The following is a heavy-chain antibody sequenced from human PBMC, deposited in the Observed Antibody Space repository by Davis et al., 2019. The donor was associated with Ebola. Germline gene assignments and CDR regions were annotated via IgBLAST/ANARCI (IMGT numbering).Heavy chain of an antibody. Sequence: PGGSLRLSCAASGFTLSIYTMHWVRQAPGKGLEWMAAISSDGRNKHYADSVRGRVVISRDTSKDTLYLPMSGLRAEDTAVYYCARGREDYLDYWGQGTLVTVSS. CDR3: ARGREDYLDY. CDR2: ISSDGRNK. CDR1: GFTLSIYT. V-gene: IGHV3-30*09. J-gene: IGHJ4*02. D-gene: IGHD1-26*01.